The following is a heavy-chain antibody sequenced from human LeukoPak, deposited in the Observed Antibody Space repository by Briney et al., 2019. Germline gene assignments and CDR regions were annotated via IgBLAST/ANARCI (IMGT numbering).Heavy chain of an antibody. CDR3: ARFSSSGWYFDY. CDR1: GFTFSSYA. D-gene: IGHD6-19*01. V-gene: IGHV3-30*04. Sequence: GRSLRLSCAASGFTFSSYAMHWVRQAPGKGLEGVAVISYDGSNKYYADSVKGRFTISRDNSKNTLYLQMNSLRAEDTAVYYCARFSSSGWYFDYWGQGTLVTVSS. J-gene: IGHJ4*02. CDR2: ISYDGSNK.